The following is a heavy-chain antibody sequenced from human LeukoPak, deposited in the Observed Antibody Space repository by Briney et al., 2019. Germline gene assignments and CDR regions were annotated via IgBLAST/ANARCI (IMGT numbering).Heavy chain of an antibody. CDR1: GYTFTSYA. CDR2: INTGNGNT. D-gene: IGHD2-21*02. V-gene: IGHV1-3*04. J-gene: IGHJ4*02. CDR3: ARNTETAIPLPYYFDY. Sequence: ASVKVSCKASGYTFTSYAMHWVRQAPGQRLECMGWINTGNGNTKYSQKFQGRVTITRDTSASTAYMDLSCLRSEDTAVYYCARNTETAIPLPYYFDYWGQGTLVTVSS.